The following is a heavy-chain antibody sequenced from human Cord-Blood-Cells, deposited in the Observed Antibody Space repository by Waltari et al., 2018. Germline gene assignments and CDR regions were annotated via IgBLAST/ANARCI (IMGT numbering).Heavy chain of an antibody. Sequence: ELLLVDSGGGLVQPGGSLRLSCADSGLPFSSYSMNWVRQAPGKGREWVASISSSSSDIYYADSVKGRFTISRDNAKNSLYLQMNSLRAEDTAVYYCARDLRLDYWGQGTLVTVSS. V-gene: IGHV3-21*01. CDR1: GLPFSSYS. CDR3: ARDLRLDY. J-gene: IGHJ4*02. CDR2: ISSSSSDI.